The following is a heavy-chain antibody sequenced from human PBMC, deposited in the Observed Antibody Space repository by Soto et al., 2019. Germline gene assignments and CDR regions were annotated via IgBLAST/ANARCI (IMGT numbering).Heavy chain of an antibody. CDR3: ARIPAAMLFAFDI. CDR2: ISAYNGST. D-gene: IGHD2-2*01. CDR1: GFTFTSYG. J-gene: IGHJ3*02. V-gene: IGHV1-18*01. Sequence: ASVKVSCKASGFTFTSYGISWVRQAPGQGLEWMGWISAYNGSTNYAQKLQGRVTMTTDTSTSTAYMELRSLRSDDTAVYYCARIPAAMLFAFDIWGQGTMVTVSS.